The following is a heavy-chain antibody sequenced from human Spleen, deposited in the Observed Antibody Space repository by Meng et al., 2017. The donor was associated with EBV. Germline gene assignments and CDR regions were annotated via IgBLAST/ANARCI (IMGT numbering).Heavy chain of an antibody. Sequence: EGQLVEAGGGLVQPGGSLRLSFVASGFSFSRFWMHWVLQVPGKGLVWVARLNEDGGITTYADSVKGRFTISRDNTRNTLYLQMNSLRAEDAGVYFCSRDLAGPSDDWGQGTLVTVSS. V-gene: IGHV3-74*01. CDR1: GFSFSRFW. CDR3: SRDLAGPSDD. CDR2: LNEDGGIT. J-gene: IGHJ4*02.